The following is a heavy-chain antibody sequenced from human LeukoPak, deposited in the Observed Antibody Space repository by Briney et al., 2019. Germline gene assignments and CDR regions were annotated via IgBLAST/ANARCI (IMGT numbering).Heavy chain of an antibody. CDR1: GYTFTSYG. CDR3: ARNGGSGWNNNWFDP. D-gene: IGHD6-19*01. J-gene: IGHJ5*02. Sequence: ASVKVSCKASGYTFTSYGISWGRQAPGQGLEWMGWISAYNGNTNYAQKLQGRVTMTTDTSTSTAYMELRSLRSDDTAVYYCARNGGSGWNNNWFDPWGQGTLVTVSS. CDR2: ISAYNGNT. V-gene: IGHV1-18*01.